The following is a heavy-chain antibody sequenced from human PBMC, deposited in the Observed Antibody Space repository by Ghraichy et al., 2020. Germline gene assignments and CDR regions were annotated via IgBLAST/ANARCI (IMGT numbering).Heavy chain of an antibody. Sequence: LSLTCAASGFTFITCSMVWVRQAPGKGLEWVSSISSSSGYIYYADSVKGRFTISRDNAKNSLYLQMNSLRAEDTAVYSCARIAVSGTWYFDLWGRGTLVTVSS. D-gene: IGHD6-19*01. V-gene: IGHV3-21*01. CDR2: ISSSSGYI. CDR3: ARIAVSGTWYFDL. CDR1: GFTFITCS. J-gene: IGHJ2*01.